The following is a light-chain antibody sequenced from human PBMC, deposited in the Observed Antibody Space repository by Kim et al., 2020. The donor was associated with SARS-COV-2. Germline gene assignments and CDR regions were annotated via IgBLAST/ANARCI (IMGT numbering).Light chain of an antibody. V-gene: IGLV2-23*02. CDR3: CSYAGSGTWV. CDR2: EVT. CDR1: SNDVGSYDI. J-gene: IGLJ2*01. Sequence: GQSITSSCTGTSNDVGSYDIVSWYQQLPGRAPNLVIYEVTKRPSGISSRFSGSKSGNTASLSISGLQTEDEADYSCCSYAGSGTWVFGGGTQLTVL.